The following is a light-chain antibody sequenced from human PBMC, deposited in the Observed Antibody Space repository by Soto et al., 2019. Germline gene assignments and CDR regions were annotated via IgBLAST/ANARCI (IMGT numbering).Light chain of an antibody. CDR1: SGHSSYA. Sequence: QLVLTQSPSASASLGASVKLTCTLSSGHSSYAIAWHQQQPEKGPRFLMKLNSDGSHSKGDEIPDRFSGSSSGAERYLTISSLQSEDEADYFCQTWGTGIHVFGGGTKVTVL. J-gene: IGLJ3*02. CDR2: LNSDGSH. CDR3: QTWGTGIHV. V-gene: IGLV4-69*01.